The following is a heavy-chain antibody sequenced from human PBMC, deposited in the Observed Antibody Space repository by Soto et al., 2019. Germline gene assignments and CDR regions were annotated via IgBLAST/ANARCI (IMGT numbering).Heavy chain of an antibody. V-gene: IGHV1-46*01. D-gene: IGHD3-9*01. Sequence: QVQLVQSGAEVKKPGASVKVSCKASGYTFTSYYMHWVRQAPGQGLEWMGIINPSGGSTSYAQKFQCRVTMTRDTSTSTVYMELSSLISEDTAVYYCARDGGGVSYDILTGYLYFDYWGQGTLVTVSS. CDR2: INPSGGST. J-gene: IGHJ4*02. CDR1: GYTFTSYY. CDR3: ARDGGGVSYDILTGYLYFDY.